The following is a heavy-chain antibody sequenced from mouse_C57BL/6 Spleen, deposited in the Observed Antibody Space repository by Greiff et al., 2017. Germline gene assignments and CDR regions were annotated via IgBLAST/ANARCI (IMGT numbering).Heavy chain of an antibody. D-gene: IGHD1-1*01. Sequence: QVQLQQPGAELVRPGTSVKLSCKASGYTFTSYWLHWVKQRPGQGLEWIGVIDPSDSYTNYNQKFKGKATLTVDTSSSTAYMQRSSLTSEDSAVYYCARSGSSSYFDDWGQGTTLTVSS. V-gene: IGHV1-59*01. J-gene: IGHJ2*01. CDR3: ARSGSSSYFDD. CDR1: GYTFTSYW. CDR2: IDPSDSYT.